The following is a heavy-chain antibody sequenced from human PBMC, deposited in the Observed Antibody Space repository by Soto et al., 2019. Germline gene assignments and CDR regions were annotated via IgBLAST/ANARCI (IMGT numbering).Heavy chain of an antibody. D-gene: IGHD3-10*01. V-gene: IGHV1-18*04. J-gene: IGHJ5*02. CDR2: ISTFHGNT. CDR1: GYTFTSYG. CDR3: ARGGSAALVSPSGTGNWIDP. Sequence: ASVKVSCKASGYTFTSYGISWVRQAPGQGLEWMGWISTFHGNTNYAQKFQGSVTMTTDTSTSTAYMELRSLTSDDTAIYYCARGGSAALVSPSGTGNWIDPWGQGTLVTVPS.